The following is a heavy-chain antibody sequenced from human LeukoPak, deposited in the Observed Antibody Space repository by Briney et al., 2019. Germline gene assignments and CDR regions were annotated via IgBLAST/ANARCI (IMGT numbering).Heavy chain of an antibody. CDR3: ASHIAAAGTEPDY. CDR2: IYYSGST. Sequence: SETLSLTCTVSGGSISSYYWSWIRQPPGKGLEWIGYIYYSGSTNYNPSLKSRVTISVDTSKNQFSLKLSSVTAADTAVYYCASHIAAAGTEPDYWGQGTLVTVSS. V-gene: IGHV4-59*01. CDR1: GGSISSYY. J-gene: IGHJ4*02. D-gene: IGHD6-13*01.